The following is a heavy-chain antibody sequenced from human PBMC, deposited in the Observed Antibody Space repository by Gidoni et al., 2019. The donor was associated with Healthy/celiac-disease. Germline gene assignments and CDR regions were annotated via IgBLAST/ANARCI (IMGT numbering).Heavy chain of an antibody. CDR2: IYYSGST. D-gene: IGHD4-17*01. CDR1: VGSIRSGGYY. J-gene: IGHJ4*02. CDR3: ARADYGDLRALDY. V-gene: IGHV4-31*03. Sequence: QVQLQESGPGLVKPSQTLSLTCTVSVGSIRSGGYYWSCIRQHPGKGLEWIGYIYYSGSTYYNPSLKSRVTISVDTSKNQFSLKLSSVTAADTAVYYCARADYGDLRALDYWGQGTLVTVSS.